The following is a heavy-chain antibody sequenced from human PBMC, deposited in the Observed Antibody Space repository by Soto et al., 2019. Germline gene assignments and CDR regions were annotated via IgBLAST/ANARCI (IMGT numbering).Heavy chain of an antibody. Sequence: GGSLRLSCAAPGFTFSSYGMHWVRQAPGKGLEWVALIWFDGYNKYYADSVKGRFTISRDNSKNTVYLQMNSLRVEDTAVYYCARDRWAFSNYDGMDVWGQGTTVTVSS. D-gene: IGHD1-26*01. V-gene: IGHV3-33*08. CDR1: GFTFSSYG. CDR2: IWFDGYNK. CDR3: ARDRWAFSNYDGMDV. J-gene: IGHJ6*02.